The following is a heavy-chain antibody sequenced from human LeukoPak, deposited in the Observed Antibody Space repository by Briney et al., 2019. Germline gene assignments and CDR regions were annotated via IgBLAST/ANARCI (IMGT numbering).Heavy chain of an antibody. J-gene: IGHJ4*02. CDR3: AKALGAICGTGCSSRYFDC. Sequence: GGSLRLSCAASGFTFSNYAMSWVRQAPGKGLEWVSIISGSGDSAYSADSMEGRFTISRDNSKNTLYLQMDTLGADDTAVYYCAKALGAICGTGCSSRYFDCWGQGTLVTVSS. D-gene: IGHD2-21*02. V-gene: IGHV3-23*01. CDR1: GFTFSNYA. CDR2: ISGSGDSA.